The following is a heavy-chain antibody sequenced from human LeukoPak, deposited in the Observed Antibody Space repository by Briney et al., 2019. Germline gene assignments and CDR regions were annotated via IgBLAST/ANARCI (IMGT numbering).Heavy chain of an antibody. CDR3: ARLVVSSWYHEVLLGRDY. D-gene: IGHD6-13*01. CDR1: GGSISSRPYC. V-gene: IGHV4-39*01. CDR2: FYYSGST. J-gene: IGHJ4*02. Sequence: SETLSLTCTVSGGSISSRPYCWGWIRQPPGKGLEWLGSFYYSGSTYYKPSLKSRVTIFVDTSKNQISLKLSSVTAADTAVYYCARLVVSSWYHEVLLGRDYWGQGTLVTVSS.